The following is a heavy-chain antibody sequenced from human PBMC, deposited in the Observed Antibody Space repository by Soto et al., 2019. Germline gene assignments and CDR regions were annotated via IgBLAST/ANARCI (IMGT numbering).Heavy chain of an antibody. CDR1: NGSVSSGTYS. J-gene: IGHJ6*02. Sequence: SETLSLTCTVSNGSVSSGTYSWSWVRQPPGKGLEWIGYIYYSGTTYYTPSLKSRLTMSMDRANDHFSLNLTSVTAADTAVYFCARGHYYYGMDVWGQGITVTVSS. CDR2: IYYSGTT. CDR3: ARGHYYYGMDV. V-gene: IGHV4-30-2*01.